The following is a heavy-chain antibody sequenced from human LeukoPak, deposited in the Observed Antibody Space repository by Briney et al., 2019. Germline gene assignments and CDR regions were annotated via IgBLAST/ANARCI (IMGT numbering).Heavy chain of an antibody. CDR3: AREGYGDYGVRVDYMDV. V-gene: IGHV1-46*01. Sequence: ASVKVSCTASGYTFTSYYMHWVRQAPGQGLEWMGIINPSGGSTSYAQKFQGRVTMTRDTSTSTVYMELSSLRSEDTAVYYCAREGYGDYGVRVDYMDVWGKGTTVTASS. CDR1: GYTFTSYY. D-gene: IGHD4-17*01. J-gene: IGHJ6*03. CDR2: INPSGGST.